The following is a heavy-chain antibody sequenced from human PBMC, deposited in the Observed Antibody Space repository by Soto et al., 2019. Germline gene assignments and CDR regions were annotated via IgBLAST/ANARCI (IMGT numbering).Heavy chain of an antibody. Sequence: GSLLLSGSGSGFTFSNYGMHWVRQAPGKGLEWVAIIWHDGNNKYYADSVRGRFIISRDNSKNRLYLQMNSLRAEDTAVYYCESDIVGASESYGLDVWGQGTQVTVYS. CDR3: ESDIVGASESYGLDV. V-gene: IGHV3-33*01. D-gene: IGHD1-26*01. J-gene: IGHJ6*02. CDR2: IWHDGNNK. CDR1: GFTFSNYG.